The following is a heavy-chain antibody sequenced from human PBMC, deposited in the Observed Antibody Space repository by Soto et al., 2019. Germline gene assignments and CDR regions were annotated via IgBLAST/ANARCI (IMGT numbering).Heavy chain of an antibody. CDR3: ARGLPPMTTVTHQGYYYMDV. V-gene: IGHV4-34*01. D-gene: IGHD4-17*01. J-gene: IGHJ6*03. CDR2: INHSGST. CDR1: GGSFSGYY. Sequence: QVQLQQWGAGLLKPSETLSLTCAVYGGSFSGYYWSWIRQPPGKGLEWIGEINHSGSTNYNPSLKSRVTISVDTSKNQFSLKLGSVTAADTAVYYCARGLPPMTTVTHQGYYYMDVWGKGTTVTVSS.